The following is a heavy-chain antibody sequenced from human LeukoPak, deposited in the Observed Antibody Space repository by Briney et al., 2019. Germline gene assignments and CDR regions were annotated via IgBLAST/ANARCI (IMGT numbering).Heavy chain of an antibody. Sequence: GGSLRLSCAGSGFTFGGYGMHWFRQTPGKGLEWVAVISYDGSRAFYAASVKGRFTISRDNSKNTMSVQMDDLRAEDTAVYYCTRYNNDHFDYWGQGTLVTVSS. J-gene: IGHJ4*02. CDR3: TRYNNDHFDY. CDR2: ISYDGSRA. D-gene: IGHD1-14*01. CDR1: GFTFGGYG. V-gene: IGHV3-33*01.